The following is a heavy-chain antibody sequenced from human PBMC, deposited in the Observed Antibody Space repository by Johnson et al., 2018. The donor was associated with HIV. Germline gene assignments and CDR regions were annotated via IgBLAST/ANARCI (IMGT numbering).Heavy chain of an antibody. J-gene: IGHJ3*02. CDR1: GFTFSYYY. CDR2: INSDGSST. D-gene: IGHD6-13*01. CDR3: AFEEPYSAAAGIDAFDI. Sequence: MLLVESGGGVVQPGGSLRLSCAASGFTFSYYYMSGVRQAPGKGLVWVSRINSDGSSTSYADSVKGRFTISRDNSKNTLCLQMNSLRVEDTAVYYCAFEEPYSAAAGIDAFDIWGQGTMVTVSS. V-gene: IGHV3-74*02.